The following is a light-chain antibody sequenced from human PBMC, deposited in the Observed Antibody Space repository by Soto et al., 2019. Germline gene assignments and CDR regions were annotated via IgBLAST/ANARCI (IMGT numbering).Light chain of an antibody. V-gene: IGLV2-8*01. CDR3: SSYGGNNNLV. Sequence: QSALTQPASVSGSPGQSITISCTGTSSDVGDYDYVSWYQHLPGKAPKLMIYEVARRPSGVPDRFSGSKSGNTASLTVSGLQAEDEADYYCSSYGGNNNLVFGGGTKVTVL. CDR1: SSDVGDYDY. J-gene: IGLJ3*02. CDR2: EVA.